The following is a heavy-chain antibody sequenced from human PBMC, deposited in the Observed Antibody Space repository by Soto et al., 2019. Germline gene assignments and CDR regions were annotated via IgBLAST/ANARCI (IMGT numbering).Heavy chain of an antibody. CDR2: IYPGDSDT. CDR3: ARLGGYDSSAYEYHYYEGMVV. D-gene: IGHD3-22*01. V-gene: IGHV5-51*01. Sequence: GESLKISCKGSGYSFTSYWIGWVRQMPGKGLEWMGIIYPGDSDTRYSPSFQGQVTISADKSISTAYLQWSSLKASDTAMYYCARLGGYDSSAYEYHYYEGMVVWGPGTLLTVFS. CDR1: GYSFTSYW. J-gene: IGHJ6*02.